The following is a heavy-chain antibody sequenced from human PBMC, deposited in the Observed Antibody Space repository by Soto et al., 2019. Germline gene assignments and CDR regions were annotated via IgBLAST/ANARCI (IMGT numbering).Heavy chain of an antibody. CDR1: GFSLSPYY. V-gene: IGHV3-23*01. CDR3: AIDDPSAFDI. Sequence: GGSLRLSCATSGFSLSPYYMSWVRQAPGKGLEWVSGISANGANTFYADSVKGRFTISRDNSKNTLYLQMNSLRAEDTAVYYCAIDDPSAFDIWGQGTIFTVSS. CDR2: ISANGANT. J-gene: IGHJ3*02.